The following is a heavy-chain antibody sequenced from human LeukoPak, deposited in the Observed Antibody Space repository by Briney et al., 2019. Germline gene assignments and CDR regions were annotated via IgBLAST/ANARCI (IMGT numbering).Heavy chain of an antibody. CDR2: ISKSGTEI. J-gene: IGHJ4*02. CDR3: ARRFDS. V-gene: IGHV3-11*04. CDR1: GGSISSNSYY. Sequence: LSLTCTVSGGSISSNSYYWGWIRQPPGKGLECVSYISKSGTEIYYADSVKGRFTISRDSAKSSLYLQMNSLREDDTAIYYCARRFDSWGQGTLVTVSS.